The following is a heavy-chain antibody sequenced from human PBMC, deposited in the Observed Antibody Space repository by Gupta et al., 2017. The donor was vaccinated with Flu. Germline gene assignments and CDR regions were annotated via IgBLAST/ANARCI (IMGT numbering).Heavy chain of an antibody. V-gene: IGHV3-30*18. CDR1: GFTFSRYG. J-gene: IGHJ6*03. CDR2: IASYGSQK. CDR3: AKDGPWTASCPYYCYYMDV. Sequence: QMQLVESGGGVVQFGTSLRLSCAASGFTFSRYGMHWVRQAPGKGLECVAEIASYGSQKDYADSVRGRFTNSRDNSKNTLSLEMDSLRVEDTAVYYCAKDGPWTASCPYYCYYMDVWGKGTTVTVSS. D-gene: IGHD2-2*01.